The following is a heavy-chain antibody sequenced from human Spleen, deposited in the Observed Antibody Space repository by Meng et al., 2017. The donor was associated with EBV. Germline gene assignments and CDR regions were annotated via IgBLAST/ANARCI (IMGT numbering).Heavy chain of an antibody. CDR3: TRGGLFGELLFPGDY. CDR1: GLSFSRHA. D-gene: IGHD3-10*01. J-gene: IGHJ4*02. V-gene: IGHV3-30*04. Sequence: VGSGGGVVQPGTSLRLSFVASGLSFSRHAMHWVRQAPGKGLEWVALISDDDGSYKYYADSVTGRFTISRDNSQNTLYLQMDRVRSEDTAVYYCTRGGLFGELLFPGDYWGQGTLVTVSS. CDR2: ISDDDGSYK.